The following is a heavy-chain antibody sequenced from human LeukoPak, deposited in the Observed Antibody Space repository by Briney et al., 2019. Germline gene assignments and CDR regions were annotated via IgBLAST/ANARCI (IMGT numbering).Heavy chain of an antibody. V-gene: IGHV3-66*01. D-gene: IGHD3-3*01. J-gene: IGHJ5*02. CDR2: IYSGGSI. CDR1: GFTVSSNY. Sequence: GGSLRLSCAASGFTVSSNYMSWVRQAPGKGLEWVSVIYSGGSIYYADSVKGRFTISRDNAKNALYLQMNSLRAEDTAVYYCARDGGSITPFDPWGQGTLVTVSS. CDR3: ARDGGSITPFDP.